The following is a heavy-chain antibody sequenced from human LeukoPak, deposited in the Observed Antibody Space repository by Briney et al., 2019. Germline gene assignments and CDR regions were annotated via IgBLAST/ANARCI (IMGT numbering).Heavy chain of an antibody. D-gene: IGHD6-13*01. CDR1: GYTXTGYY. CDR3: AREKRIAAAGTFWFDP. V-gene: IGHV1-2*02. Sequence: ASVKVSCKTSGYTXTGYYMHWVRQAPGQGLEWMGWINPNSGGTNYAQKFQGRVTMTRDTSISTAYMELSRLRSDDTAVYYCAREKRIAAAGTFWFDPWGQGTLVTVSS. CDR2: INPNSGGT. J-gene: IGHJ5*02.